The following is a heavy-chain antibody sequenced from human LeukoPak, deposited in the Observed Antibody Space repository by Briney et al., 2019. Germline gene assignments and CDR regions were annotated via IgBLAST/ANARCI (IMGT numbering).Heavy chain of an antibody. Sequence: SETLSLTCTVSGGSISSYYWSWIRQPPGKGLEWIGYIYYSGSTNYNPSLKSRVSISVDTSKNQFSLKLSSVTAADTAVYYCARVLIRYYYDSRGYFDLWGRGTLVTVSS. CDR3: ARVLIRYYYDSRGYFDL. J-gene: IGHJ2*01. CDR2: IYYSGST. CDR1: GGSISSYY. V-gene: IGHV4-59*01. D-gene: IGHD3-22*01.